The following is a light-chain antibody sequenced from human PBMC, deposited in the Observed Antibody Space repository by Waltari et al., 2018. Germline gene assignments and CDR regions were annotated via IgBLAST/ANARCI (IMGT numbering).Light chain of an antibody. V-gene: IGKV1-33*01. CDR2: AAS. CDR1: QDIRKN. J-gene: IGKJ4*02. CDR3: QQYANHPRT. Sequence: DIQMTQSPSSLSASVGDRVTITCQASQDIRKNLNWFQQKPGKAPQVLIFAASNSQAAVPSRFSGSGSGTDFALTISSLQPEDIGTYFCQQYANHPRTFGGGTRVEIK.